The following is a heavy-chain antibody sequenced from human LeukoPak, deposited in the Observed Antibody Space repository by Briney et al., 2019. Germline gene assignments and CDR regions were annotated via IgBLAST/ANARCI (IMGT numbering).Heavy chain of an antibody. CDR2: VIPLFGTT. CDR3: ARAPRSVVVVAASPHLDY. D-gene: IGHD2-15*01. CDR1: EGPFTSYA. V-gene: IGHV1-69*06. J-gene: IGHJ4*02. Sequence: SVKVSCKASEGPFTSYAISWVRQAPGQGLEWMGGVIPLFGTTSYAQKFQGRITITADKSTTTVYMEMSGLRPEDTAMYYCARAPRSVVVVAASPHLDYWGQGTLVTVSS.